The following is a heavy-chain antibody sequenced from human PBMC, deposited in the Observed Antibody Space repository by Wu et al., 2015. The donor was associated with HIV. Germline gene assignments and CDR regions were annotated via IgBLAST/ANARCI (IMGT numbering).Heavy chain of an antibody. CDR3: ARGSHRVVRGVTLYYYYGMDV. CDR2: MNPKSGNT. V-gene: IGHV1-8*01. CDR1: GYSFTSFD. Sequence: QVQLVQSGAEVKKPGASVKVSCKASGYSFTSFDINWVRQATGQGLEWMGWMNPKSGNTGYAQNFQGRVTMTRNTSISTAFVELSSLRSEDTAVYYCARGSHRVVRGVTLYYYYGMDVWGQGTTVTVSS. D-gene: IGHD3-10*01. J-gene: IGHJ6*02.